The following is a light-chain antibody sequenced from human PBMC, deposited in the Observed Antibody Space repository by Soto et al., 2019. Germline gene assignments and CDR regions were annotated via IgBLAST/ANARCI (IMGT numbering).Light chain of an antibody. CDR3: QHYGSSPYT. Sequence: EIVLTQSPDTLSLSPGERATLSCRASQSVTSTYFAWYQQTPCQPPRLLIYGASNRASGIPARFSGSASGTDFTLTVSRMEPGDFAVYYCQHYGSSPYTFGQGTKLETK. CDR2: GAS. CDR1: QSVTSTY. V-gene: IGKV3-20*01. J-gene: IGKJ2*01.